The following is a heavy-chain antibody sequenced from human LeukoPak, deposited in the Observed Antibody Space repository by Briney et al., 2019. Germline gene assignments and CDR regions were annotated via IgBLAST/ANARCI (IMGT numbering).Heavy chain of an antibody. CDR3: VRQIAVAGRPTSEYWYYIDV. J-gene: IGHJ6*03. CDR1: GYTFDRSW. D-gene: IGHD6-19*01. Sequence: GESLKISCQASGYTFDRSWIGWVRQMPGKGFQWLGIVYPRDSDTRYSPSVQGHVTITADTSIDTAYLQWRSLRASDTANYFCVRQIAVAGRPTSEYWYYIDVCGKATAVTVSS. V-gene: IGHV5-51*01. CDR2: VYPRDSDT.